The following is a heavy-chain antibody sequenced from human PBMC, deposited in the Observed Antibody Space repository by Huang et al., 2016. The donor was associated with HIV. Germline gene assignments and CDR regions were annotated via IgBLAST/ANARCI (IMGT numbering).Heavy chain of an antibody. CDR2: IDYSGSP. Sequence: QLQLQGSGPGLVKPSETLSLTYTVSGGSITSSSYYWGWIRQPPGKGLEWVGSIDYSGSPDTNPSLKSRVTVSVDTSKNQFSLKLSSVTAADTAVYYCARHFSYYDSSGYTPWDAFDIWGQGTMVTVSS. CDR1: GGSITSSSYY. J-gene: IGHJ3*02. CDR3: ARHFSYYDSSGYTPWDAFDI. D-gene: IGHD3-22*01. V-gene: IGHV4-39*01.